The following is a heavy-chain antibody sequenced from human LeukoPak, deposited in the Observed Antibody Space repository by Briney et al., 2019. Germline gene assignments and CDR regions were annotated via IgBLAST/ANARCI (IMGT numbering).Heavy chain of an antibody. D-gene: IGHD6-13*01. Sequence: SETLSLTCTVSGDSISGFYWSWIRQPAGKGLEWIGRIYTSGSTNYNPSLKSRVTISVDTSKNQFSLKLSSVTAADTAVYYCARAWQQRYWFDPWGQGTLVTVSS. V-gene: IGHV4-4*07. J-gene: IGHJ5*02. CDR3: ARAWQQRYWFDP. CDR1: GDSISGFY. CDR2: IYTSGST.